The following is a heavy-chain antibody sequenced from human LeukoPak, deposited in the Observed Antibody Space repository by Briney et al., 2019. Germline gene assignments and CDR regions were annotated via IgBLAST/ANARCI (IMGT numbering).Heavy chain of an antibody. Sequence: PSETLSLTCTVSGGSISGSYWSWIRQPPGKGLEWIGHIYYLGTTKYNPSLKSRLTISVDTSKNQLSLKLSSLTAADTALYYCARSPVAGTGIWYFDYWGQGTLVTVSS. D-gene: IGHD6-19*01. CDR1: GGSISGSY. CDR2: IYYLGTT. CDR3: ARSPVAGTGIWYFDY. V-gene: IGHV4-59*12. J-gene: IGHJ4*02.